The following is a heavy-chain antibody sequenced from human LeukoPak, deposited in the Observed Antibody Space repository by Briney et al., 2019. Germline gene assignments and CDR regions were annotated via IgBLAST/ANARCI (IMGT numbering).Heavy chain of an antibody. CDR3: ARRYCGGDCYSDY. J-gene: IGHJ4*02. D-gene: IGHD2-21*02. V-gene: IGHV3-11*01. CDR1: GFTFSDYY. CDR2: ISGSGSTI. Sequence: TGGSLRLPCAASGFTFSDYYMSWIRQAPGKGLEWVSNISGSGSTIYYADSVKGRFTISRDNAKNSLYLQMNSLRAEDTAVYYCARRYCGGDCYSDYWGQGTLVTVSS.